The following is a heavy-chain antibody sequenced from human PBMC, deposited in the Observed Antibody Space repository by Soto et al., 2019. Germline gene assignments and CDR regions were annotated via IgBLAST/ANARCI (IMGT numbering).Heavy chain of an antibody. CDR1: GYIFSSFA. D-gene: IGHD2-21*02. CDR3: ARDRGNCGGDCHYYGLDV. V-gene: IGHV1-3*01. CDR2: INPGNGNT. J-gene: IGHJ6*02. Sequence: VQLAQSGPEVKKPGASVTVSCKASGYIFSSFAMHWVRQAPGQRLEWMGWINPGNGNTKYSQKFQGRVAITRDTSANIVYMELSSLRSEDTAVYYCARDRGNCGGDCHYYGLDVWGQGTTVTVSS.